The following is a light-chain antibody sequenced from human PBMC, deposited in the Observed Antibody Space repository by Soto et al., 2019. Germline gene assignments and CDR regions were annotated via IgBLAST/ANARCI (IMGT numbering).Light chain of an antibody. CDR2: GAS. Sequence: EIVMTQSPATLSVSPGERATLSCRASQSVSSNLAWYQQKPGQAPRLLIYGASTRATGIPARFSGSGSGTEFTLTISSLQSEDFAVYYCQQYSNWPYTCGQGTKLEIK. J-gene: IGKJ2*01. V-gene: IGKV3-15*01. CDR1: QSVSSN. CDR3: QQYSNWPYT.